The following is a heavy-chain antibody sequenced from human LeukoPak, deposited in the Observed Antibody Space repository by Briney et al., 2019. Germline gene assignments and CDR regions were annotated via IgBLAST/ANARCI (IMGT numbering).Heavy chain of an antibody. CDR1: GGSISSSNW. CDR3: ARADYYYGSGSLFDY. J-gene: IGHJ4*02. Sequence: PSETLSLTCAVSGGSISSSNWWSWVRQPPGKGLEWIGEIYHSGSTNYNPSLKSRVTISVDKSKNQFSLKLSSVTAADTAVYYCARADYYYGSGSLFDYWGQGTLVTVSS. V-gene: IGHV4-4*02. CDR2: IYHSGST. D-gene: IGHD3-10*01.